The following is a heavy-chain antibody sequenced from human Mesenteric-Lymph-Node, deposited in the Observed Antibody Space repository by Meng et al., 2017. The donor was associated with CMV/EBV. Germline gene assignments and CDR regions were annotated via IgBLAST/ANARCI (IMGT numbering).Heavy chain of an antibody. CDR3: AKDWAMVRGVIINYFDY. J-gene: IGHJ4*02. CDR1: GFTVSSKY. Sequence: GESLKISCAASGFTVSSKYMTWVRQAPGKGLEWVSVIYNDGNTYYADSVKGRFTISRDNFKNTLYLQMNSLRAEDTAVYYCAKDWAMVRGVIINYFDYWGQGTLVTVSS. V-gene: IGHV3-66*02. CDR2: IYNDGNT. D-gene: IGHD3-10*01.